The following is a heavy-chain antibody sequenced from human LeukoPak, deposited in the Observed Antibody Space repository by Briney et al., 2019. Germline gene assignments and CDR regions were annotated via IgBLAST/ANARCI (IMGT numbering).Heavy chain of an antibody. Sequence: GASVKVSCKTSAGTFRTYAISRVRQAPGQGLEWMGGIIPIFGTANYAQKFQVRVTITADESTSTAYMELISVSSEDTSVYYGAREGLSRGDAFDIWGQGTMVTVSS. CDR3: AREGLSRGDAFDI. V-gene: IGHV1-69*13. CDR2: IIPIFGTA. CDR1: AGTFRTYA. J-gene: IGHJ3*02. D-gene: IGHD3-10*01.